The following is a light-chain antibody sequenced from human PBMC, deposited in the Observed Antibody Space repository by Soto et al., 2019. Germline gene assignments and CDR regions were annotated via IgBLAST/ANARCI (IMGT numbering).Light chain of an antibody. V-gene: IGKV2-29*01. CDR3: QQYNDWPPLT. J-gene: IGKJ4*01. Sequence: DVVMTQTPLSLSVAPGQPASISCKSSQSLLHITGETFLFWYLQKPGQSPQLLIYGTSTRATGVPARFSGSGSGTEFTLTISNLQSEDFAVYYCQQYNDWPPLTFGGGTKVDI. CDR1: QSLLHITGETF. CDR2: GTS.